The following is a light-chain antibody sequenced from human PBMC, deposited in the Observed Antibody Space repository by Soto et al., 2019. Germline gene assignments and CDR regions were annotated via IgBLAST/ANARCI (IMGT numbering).Light chain of an antibody. Sequence: QSALTQPASVSGSPGQSITISCTGTSSDVGGYQHVSWYQHHPGKAPKLMIYEVSNRPSGVSNRFSGSKSGYTASLTISRLQAEDEADYYCNSQRSSGTRVFGTGTKLTVL. J-gene: IGLJ1*01. CDR3: NSQRSSGTRV. CDR1: SSDVGGYQH. V-gene: IGLV2-14*01. CDR2: EVS.